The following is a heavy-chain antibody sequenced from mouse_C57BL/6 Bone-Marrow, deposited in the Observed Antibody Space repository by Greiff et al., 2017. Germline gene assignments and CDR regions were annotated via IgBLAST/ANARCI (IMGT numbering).Heavy chain of an antibody. Sequence: EVNLVESGAGFVKPGGSLKLSCAASGFTFSSYAMSWVRQTPEKGLEWVAYISSGGGYIYYADTLKGRFTISRDNARNTLYLQMSSLKSEDTAMYYCTLYSNYLAWFAYWGQGTLVTVSA. J-gene: IGHJ3*01. CDR1: GFTFSSYA. CDR3: TLYSNYLAWFAY. CDR2: ISSGGGYI. D-gene: IGHD2-5*01. V-gene: IGHV5-9-1*02.